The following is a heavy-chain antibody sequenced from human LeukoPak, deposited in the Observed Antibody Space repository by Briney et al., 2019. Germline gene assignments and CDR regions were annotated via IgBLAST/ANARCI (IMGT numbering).Heavy chain of an antibody. Sequence: PGGSLRLSCAASGFTVSSNYMSWVRQAPGKGLEWVSVIYSGGSTSYADSVKGRFTISRDNSKNTLYLQMNSLRAEDTAVYYCARLRGGTTFYYFDYWGQGTLVTVSS. J-gene: IGHJ4*02. CDR3: ARLRGGTTFYYFDY. D-gene: IGHD3-16*01. CDR2: IYSGGST. CDR1: GFTVSSNY. V-gene: IGHV3-53*01.